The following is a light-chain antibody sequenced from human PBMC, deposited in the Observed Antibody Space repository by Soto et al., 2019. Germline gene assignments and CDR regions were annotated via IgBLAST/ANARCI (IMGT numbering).Light chain of an antibody. J-gene: IGLJ2*01. V-gene: IGLV1-44*01. CDR1: SSNIGINT. Sequence: QSVLTQPPSASGTPGQRVTISCSGSSSNIGINTVNWYQQLPGTAPKLLIYSNNQRPSGVTDRFSGSKSGTSASLAISGLQSEDEADYYCAAWDESLNGVLFGGGTKLTVL. CDR2: SNN. CDR3: AAWDESLNGVL.